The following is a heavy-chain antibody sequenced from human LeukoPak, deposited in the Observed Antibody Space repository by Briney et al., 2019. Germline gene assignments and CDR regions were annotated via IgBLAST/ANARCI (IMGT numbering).Heavy chain of an antibody. CDR2: MLYSGST. V-gene: IGHV4-59*01. D-gene: IGHD3-9*01. CDR3: ARGPYYEILTGDWFDP. Sequence: PSETLSLTCTVSGGSISNYYWSWIRQSPGKGLEWIGYMLYSGSTNQNPSLKRRVTISVDTSKNQFSLKLRSVTAADTAVYYCARGPYYEILTGDWFDPWGQGTLVTVSS. CDR1: GGSISNYY. J-gene: IGHJ5*02.